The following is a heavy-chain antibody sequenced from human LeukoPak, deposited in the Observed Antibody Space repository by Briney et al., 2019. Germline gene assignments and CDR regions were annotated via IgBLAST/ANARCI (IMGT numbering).Heavy chain of an antibody. V-gene: IGHV3-23*01. CDR1: GFTFSSYA. Sequence: GGSLRLSCAASGFTFSSYAISWVRQAPGKGLEWVSAISGSGGSTYYADSVKGRFTISRDNSKNTLYLQMNSLRAEDTAVYYCAKDEGDYVYYFDYWGQGTMVTVSS. D-gene: IGHD4-17*01. CDR2: ISGSGGST. CDR3: AKDEGDYVYYFDY. J-gene: IGHJ4*02.